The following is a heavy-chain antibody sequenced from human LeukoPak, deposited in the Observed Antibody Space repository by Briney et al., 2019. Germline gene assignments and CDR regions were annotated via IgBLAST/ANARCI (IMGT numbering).Heavy chain of an antibody. Sequence: PGGSLRLSCAAPGFTFSSYWMHWVRQAPGKGLVWVSRIDTDGSSTSYADSVKGRLTISRDNAKKTLYLQMNSLRAEDTAVYYRARVYESFDIWGQGTMVTVSS. D-gene: IGHD2-8*01. CDR3: ARVYESFDI. V-gene: IGHV3-74*01. CDR2: IDTDGSST. J-gene: IGHJ3*02. CDR1: GFTFSSYW.